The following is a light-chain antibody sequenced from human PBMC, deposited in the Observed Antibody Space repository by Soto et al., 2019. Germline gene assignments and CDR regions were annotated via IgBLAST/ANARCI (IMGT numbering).Light chain of an antibody. J-gene: IGKJ1*01. CDR2: GAS. CDR1: QRVGSS. V-gene: IGKV3-15*01. Sequence: CAVHVSESQGGRVTLSCRARQRVGSSLVWYRQKPGQAPRLLVYGASTKATGIPARFSGSGSGTEVTLTISSLQSADFAATYCLQYGQCIPWTFGQGTKVDIK. CDR3: LQYGQCIPWT.